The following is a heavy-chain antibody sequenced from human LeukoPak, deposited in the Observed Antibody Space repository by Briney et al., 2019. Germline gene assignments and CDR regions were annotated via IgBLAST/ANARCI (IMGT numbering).Heavy chain of an antibody. D-gene: IGHD3-16*01. CDR1: GGSISRGDSY. V-gene: IGHV4-31*11. J-gene: IGHJ1*01. CDR3: GREETFGAAYD. CDR2: IYYSGNS. Sequence: PSETLSLTCGLSGGSISRGDSYWSWIRQHPGEGLEWIGSIYYSGNSYYNPSLKSRATISIDTSKNHFSLKLSSVTAADTAVYYCGREETFGAAYDWGQGTLVTVSS.